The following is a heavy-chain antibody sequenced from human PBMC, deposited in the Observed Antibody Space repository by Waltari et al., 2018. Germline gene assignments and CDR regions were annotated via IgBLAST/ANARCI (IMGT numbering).Heavy chain of an antibody. V-gene: IGHV4-39*01. Sequence: QLQLQESCPRPVRPAATLSVICRVHGVPLTRTRHSWAWIRQSPGQGLEGIGTVSYSGTTYISPSLKSRVSVSRDTSKNQVSLILGSVTAADMAVYYCATYIGASVGTAAFDVWGQGTMVTVSS. J-gene: IGHJ3*01. CDR3: ATYIGASVGTAAFDV. D-gene: IGHD5-12*01. CDR1: GVPLTRTRHS. CDR2: VSYSGTT.